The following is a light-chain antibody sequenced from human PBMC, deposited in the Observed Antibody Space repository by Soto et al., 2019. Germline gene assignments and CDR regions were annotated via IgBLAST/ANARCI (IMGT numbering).Light chain of an antibody. CDR3: QQYGSADPYT. V-gene: IGKV3-20*01. J-gene: IGKJ2*01. CDR1: QSVSNNY. CDR2: RSS. Sequence: EVVLTQSPGTLSLSPGERATLSCRASQSVSNNYFAWYQQKPGQAPRLHIFRSSDRAAGIPDRFNGSGSGKGFTLTIRRLEPEDFAMYYCQQYGSADPYTFGQATNVEIK.